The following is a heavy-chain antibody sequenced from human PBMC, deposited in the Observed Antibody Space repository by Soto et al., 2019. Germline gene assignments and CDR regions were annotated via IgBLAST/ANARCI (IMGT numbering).Heavy chain of an antibody. CDR1: GGSISSGGYY. D-gene: IGHD3-22*01. CDR3: ARGRGYYYDSSGPKTPDAFDI. V-gene: IGHV4-31*03. CDR2: IYYSGST. J-gene: IGHJ3*02. Sequence: SETLSLTCTVSGGSISSGGYYWSWIRQHPGKGLEWIGYIYYSGSTYYNPSLKSRVTISVDTSKNQFSLKLSSVTAAGTAVYYCARGRGYYYDSSGPKTPDAFDIWGQGTMVTVSS.